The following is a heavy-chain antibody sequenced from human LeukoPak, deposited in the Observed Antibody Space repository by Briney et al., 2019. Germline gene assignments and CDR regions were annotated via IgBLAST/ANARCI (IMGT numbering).Heavy chain of an antibody. J-gene: IGHJ5*02. V-gene: IGHV3-21*01. CDR1: GFTFSRYT. D-gene: IGHD2-15*01. CDR2: ISSSSSYI. CDR3: ARTLNRISDH. Sequence: GGSLRLSCAASGFTFSRYTMNWVRQAPGKGLEWVSSISSSSSYIYYADSVKGRFTISRDNTKNSLYLQMNSLRAEDTAVYYCARTLNRISDHWGQGTLVTVSS.